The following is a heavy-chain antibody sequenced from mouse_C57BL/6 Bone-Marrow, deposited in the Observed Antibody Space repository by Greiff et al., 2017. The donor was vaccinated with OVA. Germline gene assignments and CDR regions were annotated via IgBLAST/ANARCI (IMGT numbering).Heavy chain of an antibody. CDR1: GYTFTGYW. Sequence: VQLQQSGAELMKPGASVKLSCKATGYTFTGYWIEWVKQRPGHGLEWIGEILPGSGSTNYNEKFKGKATFTADTSSNTAYMQLSILTTEDSSIYYSARAYGSTYYAMDYWGQGTSVTVSS. CDR2: ILPGSGST. V-gene: IGHV1-9*01. J-gene: IGHJ4*01. CDR3: ARAYGSTYYAMDY. D-gene: IGHD1-1*01.